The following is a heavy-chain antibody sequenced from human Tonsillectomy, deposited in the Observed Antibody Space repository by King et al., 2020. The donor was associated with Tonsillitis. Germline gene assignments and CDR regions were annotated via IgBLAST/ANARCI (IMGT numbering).Heavy chain of an antibody. Sequence: QLQESGPGLVKPSGTLSLTCAVSGGSISSSNWWSWVRQPPGKGLEWMGEIYHSGGTNYNPSLKSRVTISVYKSNNQFSLKLSSVTAADTAVYYCVGEGYSYGFDYWGQGTLVTVSS. CDR3: VGEGYSYGFDY. V-gene: IGHV4-4*02. CDR2: IYHSGGT. J-gene: IGHJ4*02. D-gene: IGHD5-18*01. CDR1: GGSISSSNW.